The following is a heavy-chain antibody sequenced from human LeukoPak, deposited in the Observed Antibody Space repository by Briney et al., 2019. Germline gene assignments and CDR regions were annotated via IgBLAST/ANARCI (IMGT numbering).Heavy chain of an antibody. CDR1: GFTFISYS. D-gene: IGHD2-2*01. V-gene: IGHV3-21*01. Sequence: KAGGSLRLSCAASGFTFISYSMNWVRQAPGKGLEWVSSISSSSSYIYYADSVKGRFTISRDNAKNSLYLQMNSLRAEDTAVYYCARLVPDYFDYWGQGTLVTVSS. CDR2: ISSSSSYI. J-gene: IGHJ4*02. CDR3: ARLVPDYFDY.